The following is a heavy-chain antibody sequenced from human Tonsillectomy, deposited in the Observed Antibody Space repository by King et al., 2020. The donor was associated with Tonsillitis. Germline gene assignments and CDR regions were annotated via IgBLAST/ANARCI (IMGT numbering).Heavy chain of an antibody. D-gene: IGHD3-10*01. CDR2: ISYDGSNK. Sequence: VQLVESGGGVVQPGRSLRLSCAASGFTFSSYGMHWVRQAPGKGLEWVAVISYDGSNKYYADSVKGRFTISRDNSKNTLYLQMNSLRAEDTAVYYCAKGDPRFGGFIINPFDHWGQETLVTVSS. V-gene: IGHV3-30*18. CDR1: GFTFSSYG. J-gene: IGHJ4*02. CDR3: AKGDPRFGGFIINPFDH.